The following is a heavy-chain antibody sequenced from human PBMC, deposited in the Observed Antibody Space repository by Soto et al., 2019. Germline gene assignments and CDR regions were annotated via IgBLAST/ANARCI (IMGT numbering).Heavy chain of an antibody. D-gene: IGHD3-9*01. V-gene: IGHV3-48*03. CDR1: GFTFSSYE. J-gene: IGHJ6*02. Sequence: GGSLRLSCAASGFTFSSYEMNWVRQAPGKGLEWVSYISSSGSTIYYADSVKGRFTISRDNAKNSLYLQMNSLRAEDTAVYYCARGRDDILTGYYPLGGMDVWGQGTTVTVSS. CDR3: ARGRDDILTGYYPLGGMDV. CDR2: ISSSGSTI.